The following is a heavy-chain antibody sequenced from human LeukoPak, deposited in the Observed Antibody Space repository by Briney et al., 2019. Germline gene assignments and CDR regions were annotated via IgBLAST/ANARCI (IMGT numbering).Heavy chain of an antibody. V-gene: IGHV4-61*02. J-gene: IGHJ4*02. Sequence: SETLSLTCTVSGGSISSSSYYWSWIRQPAGKGLEWIGRIYTSGSTNYNPSLKSRVTISVDTSKNQFSLKLSSVTAADTAVYYCARASWFGDSYYFDYWGQGTLVTVSS. CDR2: IYTSGST. CDR3: ARASWFGDSYYFDY. D-gene: IGHD3-10*01. CDR1: GGSISSSSYY.